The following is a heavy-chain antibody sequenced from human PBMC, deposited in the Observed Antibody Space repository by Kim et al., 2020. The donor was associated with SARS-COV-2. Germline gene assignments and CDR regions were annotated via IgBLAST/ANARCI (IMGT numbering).Heavy chain of an antibody. D-gene: IGHD1-1*01. CDR2: LTYDSGDT. CDR3: ARGLGERQFDP. Sequence: ASVKVSCMASGHTFTTYFIHWLRRAPGRGFEWMGRLTYDSGDTTYAQKFQGRVTMTRDTSITTAYMELTTLRFDDSAVYYCARGLGERQFDPWGQGTLVT. J-gene: IGHJ5*02. V-gene: IGHV1-2*06. CDR1: GHTFTTYF.